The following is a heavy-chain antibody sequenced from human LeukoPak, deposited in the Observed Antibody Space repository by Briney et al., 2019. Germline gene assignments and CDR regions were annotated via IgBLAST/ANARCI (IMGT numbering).Heavy chain of an antibody. CDR3: ARQDDIVVVPAAIVGNWFDP. Sequence: GRSLRLSCAASGFTFSSYAMHWVRQAPGKGLEWVAVISYDGSNKYYADSVKGRFTISRDNSKNTLYLQMNSLRAEDTAVYYCARQDDIVVVPAAIVGNWFDPWGQGTLVTVSS. D-gene: IGHD2-2*01. J-gene: IGHJ5*02. CDR1: GFTFSSYA. CDR2: ISYDGSNK. V-gene: IGHV3-30-3*01.